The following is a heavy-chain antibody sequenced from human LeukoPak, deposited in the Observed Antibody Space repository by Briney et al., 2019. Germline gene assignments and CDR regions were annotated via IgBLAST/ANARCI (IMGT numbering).Heavy chain of an antibody. CDR1: DYTFTSYA. D-gene: IGHD6-19*01. V-gene: IGHV1-3*01. Sequence: GASVKDSCKAYDYTFTSYAVHWVRQAPGQRLEWMGWISGGNGNTKYSKTFQGRVTITRDTSASTAYMELSSLRSEDTAVYYCAREMADSTGWNSFDIWGQGTMVTVSS. J-gene: IGHJ3*02. CDR3: AREMADSTGWNSFDI. CDR2: ISGGNGNT.